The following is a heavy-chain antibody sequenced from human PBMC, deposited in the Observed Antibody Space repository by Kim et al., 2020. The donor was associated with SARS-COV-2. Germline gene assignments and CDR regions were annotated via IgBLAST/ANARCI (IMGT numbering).Heavy chain of an antibody. J-gene: IGHJ4*02. D-gene: IGHD3-10*01. CDR1: GFTFSSYD. CDR2: IGTAGDT. V-gene: IGHV3-13*01. Sequence: GGSLRLSCAASGFTFSSYDMHWVRQATGKGLEWVSAIGTAGDTYYPGSVKGRFTISRENAKNSLYLQMNSLRAGDTAVYYCARGVITMVRGVITPTDFDYWGQGTLVTVSS. CDR3: ARGVITMVRGVITPTDFDY.